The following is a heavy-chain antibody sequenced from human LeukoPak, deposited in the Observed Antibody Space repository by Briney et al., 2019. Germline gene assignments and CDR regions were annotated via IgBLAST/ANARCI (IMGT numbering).Heavy chain of an antibody. CDR3: ARAAAGQGGFDY. CDR2: IGTAGDT. D-gene: IGHD6-13*01. V-gene: IGHV3-13*01. Sequence: GGSLRLSCAASGFTFSSYDMHWVRQATGKGLEWVSAIGTAGDTYYPGSVKGRFTISRDNAKNSLYLQMNSLRAEDTAVYYCARAAAGQGGFDYWGQGTLVTVSS. CDR1: GFTFSSYD. J-gene: IGHJ4*02.